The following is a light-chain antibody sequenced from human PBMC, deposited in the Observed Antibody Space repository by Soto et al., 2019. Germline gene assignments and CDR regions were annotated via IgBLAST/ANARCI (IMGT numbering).Light chain of an antibody. CDR3: QMYNNWVGT. Sequence: EIVLTQSPATLSFSPGERATLSCRASQSVSSYLAWYQQKPGQAPRLLIYDASNRATGIPARFSGSGSGTDFTLTITRLEPEDSAVYYCQMYNNWVGTFGGGTKVDIK. V-gene: IGKV3-11*01. CDR1: QSVSSY. CDR2: DAS. J-gene: IGKJ4*01.